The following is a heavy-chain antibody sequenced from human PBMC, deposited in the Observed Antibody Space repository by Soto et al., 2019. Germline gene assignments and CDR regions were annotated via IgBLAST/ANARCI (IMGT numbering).Heavy chain of an antibody. J-gene: IGHJ4*02. D-gene: IGHD3-10*01. CDR3: ARGGRVAVLRGVVTHFDH. CDR2: LDPDDDNK. Sequence: QVQLVQSGAELKKPGASVKVSCRASGYSFTTYDISWVRQVPGQGPEWMGWLDPDDDNKGYAQKFQGRLTLTRDTSIDTVYMELSDLETDDSGVYYCARGGRVAVLRGVVTHFDHWGQGTQVTVSA. V-gene: IGHV1-8*01. CDR1: GYSFTTYD.